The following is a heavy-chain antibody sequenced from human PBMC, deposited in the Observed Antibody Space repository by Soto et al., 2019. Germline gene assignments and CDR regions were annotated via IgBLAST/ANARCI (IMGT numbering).Heavy chain of an antibody. Sequence: WASVKVSCKASGYTFTGYYMHWVRQAPGQGLEWMGWINPNSGGTNYAQKFQGWVTMTRDTSISTAYMELSRLRSDDTAVYYCAREGYCSGGSCYSYYYYYGMDVWGQGTTVTVSS. D-gene: IGHD2-15*01. V-gene: IGHV1-2*04. CDR3: AREGYCSGGSCYSYYYYYGMDV. J-gene: IGHJ6*02. CDR1: GYTFTGYY. CDR2: INPNSGGT.